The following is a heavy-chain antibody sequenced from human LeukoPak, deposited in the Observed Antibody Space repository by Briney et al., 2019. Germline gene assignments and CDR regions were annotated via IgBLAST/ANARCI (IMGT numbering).Heavy chain of an antibody. V-gene: IGHV4-59*08. CDR1: GGSINSYY. J-gene: IGHJ4*02. CDR2: IYYSGST. D-gene: IGHD5-12*01. Sequence: SETLSLTCTVSGGSINSYYWSWIRQPPGKGLEWIGYIYYSGSTNYNPSLESRVTISVDTSKNQFSLRLSSVTAADTAVYYCACSSVDIVHFDYWGQGTLVTVSS. CDR3: ACSSVDIVHFDY.